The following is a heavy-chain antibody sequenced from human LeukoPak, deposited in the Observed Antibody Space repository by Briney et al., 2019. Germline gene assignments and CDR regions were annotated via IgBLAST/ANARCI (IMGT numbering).Heavy chain of an antibody. D-gene: IGHD3-22*01. CDR2: INPNSGGT. J-gene: IGHJ4*02. CDR3: AKGRFAVVIKGPFDY. V-gene: IGHV1-2*02. CDR1: GYTFTGYY. Sequence: ASVKVSCKASGYTFTGYYMHWVRQAPGQGREWMGWINPNSGGTNYAQKFQGRFTISRDNSKNTLYLQMNSLRAEDTAVYYCAKGRFAVVIKGPFDYWGQGTLVTVSS.